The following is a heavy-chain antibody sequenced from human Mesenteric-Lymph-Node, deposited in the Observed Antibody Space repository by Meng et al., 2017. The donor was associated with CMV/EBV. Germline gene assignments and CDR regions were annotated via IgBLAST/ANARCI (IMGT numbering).Heavy chain of an antibody. CDR1: GGSVSSGSYY. D-gene: IGHD3-22*01. V-gene: IGHV4-61*01. CDR3: ARDQGSLSYYYDSSGYRDAFDI. Sequence: SETPSLTCTVSGGSVSSGSYYWSWLRQPPGKGLEWIGYIYYSGSTNYNPSLKSRVTISVDTSKNQFSLKLSSVTAADTAVYYCARDQGSLSYYYDSSGYRDAFDIWGQGTMVTVSS. CDR2: IYYSGST. J-gene: IGHJ3*02.